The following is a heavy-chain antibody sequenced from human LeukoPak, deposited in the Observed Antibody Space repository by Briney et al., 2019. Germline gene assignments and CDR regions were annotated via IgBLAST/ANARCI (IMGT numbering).Heavy chain of an antibody. V-gene: IGHV4-39*07. J-gene: IGHJ6*03. CDR1: GGSISSSSYY. CDR2: IHYSGST. CDR3: ARGYCSGGSCYSYYYYNYMDV. D-gene: IGHD2-15*01. Sequence: PSETLSLTCTVSGGSISSSSYYWGWIRQPPGKGLEWIASIHYSGSTNYNPSLKSRVTISVDTSKNQFSLKLSSVTAADTAVYYCARGYCSGGSCYSYYYYNYMDVWGEGTTVTVSS.